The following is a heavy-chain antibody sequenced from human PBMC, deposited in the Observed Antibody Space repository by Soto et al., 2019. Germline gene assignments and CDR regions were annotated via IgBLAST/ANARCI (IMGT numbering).Heavy chain of an antibody. CDR1: GFTFSSYW. D-gene: IGHD2-8*01. J-gene: IGHJ4*02. CDR2: INPGGTIT. V-gene: IGHV3-74*01. CDR3: ARVPIAKYGVWTY. Sequence: EAQLVESGGGLVQPGGSLRLSCAASGFTFSSYWMHWVRQAPGKGLVWVSRINPGGTITDYADSAKGRSTISRDNTKNPVYLPVTSLRADDTAEYFCARVPIAKYGVWTYWAQGTLVTVSS.